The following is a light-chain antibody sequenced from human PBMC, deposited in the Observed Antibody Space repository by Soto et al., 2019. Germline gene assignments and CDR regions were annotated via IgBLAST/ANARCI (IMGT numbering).Light chain of an antibody. CDR3: HQYKSFSPYT. V-gene: IGKV1-5*01. J-gene: IGKJ2*01. CDR1: QSSYW. Sequence: DIQMTQSPSTLSASVGDRVTITCRASQSSYWLAWYQQKPGKAHKLLIYDASTLGSGVPSTFSASGSETEFNLNISSLQADDSATYYCHQYKSFSPYTFGQGTRLEIK. CDR2: DAS.